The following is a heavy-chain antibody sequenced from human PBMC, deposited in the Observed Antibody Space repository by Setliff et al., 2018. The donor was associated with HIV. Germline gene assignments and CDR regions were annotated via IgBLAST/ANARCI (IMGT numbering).Heavy chain of an antibody. CDR3: ARRIDNSGSFPDKNWFDT. J-gene: IGHJ5*02. CDR1: GGSISSYC. D-gene: IGHD3-10*01. V-gene: IGHV4-4*09. CDR2: IFTSGST. Sequence: KPSETLSLTCTVSGGSISSYCWNWIRQPPGRGLEWIGYIFTSGSTKYNPSLQSRVTMSIDTSKNQFSLKLTSVTAADTAVYYCARRIDNSGSFPDKNWFDTWGQGSRGTVSS.